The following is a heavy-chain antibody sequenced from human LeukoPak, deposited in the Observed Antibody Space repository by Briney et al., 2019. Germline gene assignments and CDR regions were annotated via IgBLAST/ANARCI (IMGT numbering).Heavy chain of an antibody. J-gene: IGHJ6*03. CDR2: ISESGRT. D-gene: IGHD2-8*02. V-gene: IGHV4-39*02. CDR1: GGSISTSSYY. CDR3: ARHCTGDICAAYYFYYYMDV. Sequence: PSETLSLTCTVSGGSISTSSYYWGWIRQPPGQGLEWIGSISESGRTYYNPSLKSRVIISVDTSKKHFSLKLSSVTAADTAVYYCARHCTGDICAAYYFYYYMDVWRKGTTVTVSS.